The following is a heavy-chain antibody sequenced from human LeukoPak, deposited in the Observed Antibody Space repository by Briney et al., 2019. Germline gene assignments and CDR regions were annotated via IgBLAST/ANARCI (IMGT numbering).Heavy chain of an antibody. J-gene: IGHJ4*02. D-gene: IGHD4-17*01. CDR3: ARVGVGYSTVIY. Sequence: PSETLSLTCTVSGGSISSGGYYWSWIRQHPRKGLEWIGYIYYSGSTYYNPSLKSRVTISVDTSKNQFSLKLSSVTAADTAVYYCARVGVGYSTVIYWGQGTLVTVSS. CDR2: IYYSGST. V-gene: IGHV4-31*03. CDR1: GGSISSGGYY.